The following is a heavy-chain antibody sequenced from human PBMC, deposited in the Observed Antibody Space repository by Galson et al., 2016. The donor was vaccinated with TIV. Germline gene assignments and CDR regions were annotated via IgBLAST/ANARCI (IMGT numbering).Heavy chain of an antibody. D-gene: IGHD4-17*01. CDR3: AREGSTVTMHHYFGLDV. CDR2: IYYTGTT. Sequence: SETLSLTCTVSGYSISSGYYWGWIRQFPGKGLEWMGSIYYTGTTYTNPSLKSRLTLSVDTSNNQASLRLSSVTAADTAVYYCAREGSTVTMHHYFGLDVWGQGATVIVSS. CDR1: GYSISSGYY. J-gene: IGHJ6*02. V-gene: IGHV4-38-2*02.